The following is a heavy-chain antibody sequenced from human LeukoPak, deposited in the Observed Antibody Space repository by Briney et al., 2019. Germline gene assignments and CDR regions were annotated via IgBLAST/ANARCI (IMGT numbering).Heavy chain of an antibody. CDR3: ARGVFYCSGGACYLDVFDV. Sequence: PGGSLRLSCTASGSTFSDHAMHWVRQAPGKALEYVSSISTNGGDTKYVKSVKGRFTMSRDNSKDTLYLQMGSLRPDDMAIYYCARGVFYCSGGACYLDVFDVWGRGTMVIVSS. CDR2: ISTNGGDT. V-gene: IGHV3-64*01. D-gene: IGHD2-15*01. J-gene: IGHJ3*01. CDR1: GSTFSDHA.